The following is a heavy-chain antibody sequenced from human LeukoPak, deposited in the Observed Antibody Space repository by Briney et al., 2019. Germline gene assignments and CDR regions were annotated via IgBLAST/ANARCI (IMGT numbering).Heavy chain of an antibody. CDR3: AKDERWLQSPYFDY. D-gene: IGHD5-12*01. Sequence: PGGSLRVSCAASGFTFSSYAMSWVRQAPGNGLEWVSAISGSGGSTYYADSVKGRFTISRDNSKNTLYLQMNSLRAEDTAVYYCAKDERWLQSPYFDYWGQGTLVTVSS. J-gene: IGHJ4*02. V-gene: IGHV3-23*01. CDR2: ISGSGGST. CDR1: GFTFSSYA.